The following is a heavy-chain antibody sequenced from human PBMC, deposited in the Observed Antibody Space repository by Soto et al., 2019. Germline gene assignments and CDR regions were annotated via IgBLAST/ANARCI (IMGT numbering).Heavy chain of an antibody. Sequence: ASVKVSCKASGYTFTNYGINWVRQAPGQGLEWMGWISGYNGNTKYAQKFQGRVTVTTDTSTSTGYMELRSLRSDDTAVYYCARDGILGTTQGSWFDPWGQGTLVTVSS. V-gene: IGHV1-18*01. D-gene: IGHD1-26*01. CDR2: ISGYNGNT. CDR3: ARDGILGTTQGSWFDP. J-gene: IGHJ5*02. CDR1: GYTFTNYG.